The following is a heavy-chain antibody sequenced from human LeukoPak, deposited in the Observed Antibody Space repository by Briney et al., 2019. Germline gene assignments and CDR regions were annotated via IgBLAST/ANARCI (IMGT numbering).Heavy chain of an antibody. CDR1: GFTFSDYW. V-gene: IGHV3-7*01. CDR3: TRYNNDHFDY. CDR2: INQDGSEK. D-gene: IGHD1-14*01. J-gene: IGHJ4*02. Sequence: GGSLRLSCAASGFTFSDYWMTWVRQAPGKGLEWVANINQDGSEKNYVDSVKGRFTISRDNAKNTMSVQMDDLRAEDAAVYYCTRYNNDHFDYWGQGTLVTVSS.